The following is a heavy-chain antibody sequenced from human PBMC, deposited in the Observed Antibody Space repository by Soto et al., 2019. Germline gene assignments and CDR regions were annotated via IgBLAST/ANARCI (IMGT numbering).Heavy chain of an antibody. J-gene: IGHJ6*03. CDR1: GYTFTSYD. CDR3: ARGLGLLAYYYYMDV. D-gene: IGHD2-8*02. V-gene: IGHV1-8*01. CDR2: MNPNSGNT. Sequence: ASAKVSCKASGYTFTSYDINWVRQATGQGLEWMGWMNPNSGNTGYAQKFQGRVTMTRNTSISTAYMELSSLRSEDTAVYYCARGLGLLAYYYYMDVWGKGTTVTVSS.